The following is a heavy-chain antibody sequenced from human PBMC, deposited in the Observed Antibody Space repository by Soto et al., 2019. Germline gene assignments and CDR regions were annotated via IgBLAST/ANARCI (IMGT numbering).Heavy chain of an antibody. CDR2: MNPNSGNT. D-gene: IGHD3-3*01. J-gene: IGHJ5*02. CDR3: ARAKHRITIFGVVIFDWFDP. Sequence: ASVKVSCKASGYTFTSCDINWVRQATGQGLEWMGWMNPNSGNTGYAQKFQGRVTMTRNTSISTAYMELSSLRSEDTAVYYCARAKHRITIFGVVIFDWFDPWGQGTLVTSPQ. CDR1: GYTFTSCD. V-gene: IGHV1-8*01.